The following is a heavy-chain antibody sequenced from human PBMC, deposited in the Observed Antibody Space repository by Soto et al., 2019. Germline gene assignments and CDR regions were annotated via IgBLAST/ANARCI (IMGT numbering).Heavy chain of an antibody. J-gene: IGHJ3*02. CDR3: ARGGDSGYDYLTNAFDI. CDR2: IYYSGST. CDR1: GGSSSSGGYY. V-gene: IGHV4-31*03. Sequence: TSETLSLTCTVSGGSSSSGGYYWSWISQHPGKGLEWIGYIYYSGSTYYNPSLKSRVTISVDTSKNQFSLKLSSVTAADTAVYYCARGGDSGYDYLTNAFDIWGQGTMVTVSS. D-gene: IGHD5-12*01.